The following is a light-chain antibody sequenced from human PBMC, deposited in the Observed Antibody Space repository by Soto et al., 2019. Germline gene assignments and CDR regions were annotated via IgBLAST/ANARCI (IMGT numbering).Light chain of an antibody. Sequence: EIVLTQSPGTLSLSPGERATLSCRASQSFRGLLAWYQQKPGQAPRLLIYDAYNMATGIPPRFSGSGSGTDFTLTISSLEPEDSAVYYCQQRHMWPITFGQGTRLEIK. CDR3: QQRHMWPIT. CDR2: DAY. V-gene: IGKV3-11*01. J-gene: IGKJ5*01. CDR1: QSFRGL.